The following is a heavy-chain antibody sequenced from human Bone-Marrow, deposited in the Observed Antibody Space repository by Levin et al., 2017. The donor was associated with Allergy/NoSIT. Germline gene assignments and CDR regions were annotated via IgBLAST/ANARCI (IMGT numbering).Heavy chain of an antibody. CDR3: ARDRVEMATRTFDY. CDR1: GFTFSSYS. CDR2: ISSSSSYI. D-gene: IGHD5-24*01. V-gene: IGHV3-21*01. Sequence: GGSLRLSCAASGFTFSSYSMNWVRQAPGKGLEWVSSISSSSSYIYYADSVKGRFTISRDNAKNSLYLQMNSLRAEDTAVYYCARDRVEMATRTFDYWGQGTLVTVSS. J-gene: IGHJ4*02.